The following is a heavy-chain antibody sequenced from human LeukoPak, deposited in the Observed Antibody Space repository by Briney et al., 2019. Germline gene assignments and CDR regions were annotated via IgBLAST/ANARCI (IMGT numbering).Heavy chain of an antibody. CDR3: ARVEKYSSSWIDL. J-gene: IGHJ5*02. CDR1: GFTFSSYE. Sequence: GGSLRLSCAASGFTFSSYEMNWVRQAPGKGLEWVSYISISGGTIYYADSVKGRFTISRDNARNSLYLQMNSLRAEDTAVYYCARVEKYSSSWIDLWGQGTLVTVPS. V-gene: IGHV3-48*03. CDR2: ISISGGTI. D-gene: IGHD6-13*01.